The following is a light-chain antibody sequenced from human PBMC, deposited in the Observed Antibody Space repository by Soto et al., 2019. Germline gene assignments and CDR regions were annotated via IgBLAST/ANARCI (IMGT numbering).Light chain of an antibody. CDR3: AAWDDSLHGYV. V-gene: IGLV1-44*01. CDR1: ISNIGANT. CDR2: IDD. J-gene: IGLJ1*01. Sequence: QSVLTQPPLASGAPGQRVTISCSGSISNIGANTVNWYQHLPGTAPNLLIYIDDQRPSGVPDRFSGSKSGTSASLAISGLQSEDEADYYCAAWDDSLHGYVFGTGTKLTVL.